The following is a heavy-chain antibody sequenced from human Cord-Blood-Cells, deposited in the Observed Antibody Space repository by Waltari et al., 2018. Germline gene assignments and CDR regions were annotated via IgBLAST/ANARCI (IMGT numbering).Heavy chain of an antibody. CDR1: GFTFDDNA. CDR3: AKDGPNSSGWNGGDY. D-gene: IGHD6-19*01. J-gene: IGHJ4*02. CDR2: ISGDGGST. V-gene: IGHV3-43*02. Sequence: EVQLVESGGGVVQPGGSLRLSCAASGFTFDDNAIHWVRQAPGKGLGWVSLISGDGGSTYYADSVKGRFTISRDNSKNSLYLQMNSLRTEDTALYYCAKDGPNSSGWNGGDYWGQGTLVTVSS.